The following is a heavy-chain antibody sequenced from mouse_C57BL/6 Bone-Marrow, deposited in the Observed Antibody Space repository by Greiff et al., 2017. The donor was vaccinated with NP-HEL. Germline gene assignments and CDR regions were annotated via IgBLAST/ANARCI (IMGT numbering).Heavy chain of an antibody. CDR2: ISSGGSYP. V-gene: IGHV5-6*01. CDR1: GFTFSSYG. D-gene: IGHD1-1*02. J-gene: IGHJ3*01. Sequence: DVHLVESGGDLVKPGGSLKLSCAASGFTFSSYGMSWVRQTPDKRLEWVATISSGGSYPYYPDSVKGRFTISRDNAKNTLYLQMSSLKSEDTAMYYCVRRYGAPAYWGQGTLVTVSA. CDR3: VRRYGAPAY.